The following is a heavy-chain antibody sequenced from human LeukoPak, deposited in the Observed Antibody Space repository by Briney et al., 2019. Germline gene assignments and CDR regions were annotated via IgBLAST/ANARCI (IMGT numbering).Heavy chain of an antibody. D-gene: IGHD3-9*01. CDR3: ARSTPVRYFDWLLASGFDP. CDR2: IYYSGST. Sequence: PSETLSLTCTVSGGSISSYYWSWIRQPPGKGLEWIGYIYYSGSTNYNPSLKSRVTISVDTSKNQFSLKLSSVTAADTAVYYCARSTPVRYFDWLLASGFDPWGQGTLVTVSS. CDR1: GGSISSYY. J-gene: IGHJ5*02. V-gene: IGHV4-59*01.